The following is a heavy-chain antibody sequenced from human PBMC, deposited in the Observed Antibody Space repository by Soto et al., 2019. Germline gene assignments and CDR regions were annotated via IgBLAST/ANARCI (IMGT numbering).Heavy chain of an antibody. D-gene: IGHD3-9*01. V-gene: IGHV3-30-3*01. Sequence: QVQLVESGGGVVQPGRSLRLSCAASGFTFSSYAMHWVRQAPGKGLEWVAVISYDGISKHYADSVKGRFSISRDDSENTLYVQMNSLRAEDTAVYYCAKDGYLDTYYFDYWGQGPLVTVSS. J-gene: IGHJ4*02. CDR2: ISYDGISK. CDR3: AKDGYLDTYYFDY. CDR1: GFTFSSYA.